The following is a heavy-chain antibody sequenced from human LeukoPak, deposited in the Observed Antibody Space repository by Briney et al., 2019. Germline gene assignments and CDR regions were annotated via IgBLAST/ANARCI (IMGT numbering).Heavy chain of an antibody. CDR1: GFTFSSYA. CDR3: ARGNPIPY. V-gene: IGHV3-30-3*01. J-gene: IGHJ4*02. CDR2: ISYDGSNK. Sequence: GRSLRLSCAASGFTFSSYAMHWVRQAPGKGLERVAVISYDGSNKYYADSVKGRFTISRDNSKNTLYLQMNSLRAEDTAVYYCARGNPIPYWGQGTLVTVSS. D-gene: IGHD2/OR15-2a*01.